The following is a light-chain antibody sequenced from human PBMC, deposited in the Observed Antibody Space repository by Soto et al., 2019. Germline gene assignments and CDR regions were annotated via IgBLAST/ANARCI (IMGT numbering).Light chain of an antibody. CDR1: SSNNY. Sequence: QSVLTQPPSVSAAPGQKVPISCSGSSSNNYISWYQQLPGTAPKLLIYDNNKRPSGIPDRFSGSKSGTSATLGITGLQTGDEADYYCGTWDSSLSAARFGGGTKMTVL. J-gene: IGLJ2*01. V-gene: IGLV1-51*01. CDR2: DNN. CDR3: GTWDSSLSAAR.